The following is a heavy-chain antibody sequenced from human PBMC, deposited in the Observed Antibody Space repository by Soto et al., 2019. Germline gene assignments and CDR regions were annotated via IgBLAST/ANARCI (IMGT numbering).Heavy chain of an antibody. CDR1: GFTFSSYG. Sequence: AGGSLRLSCAASGFTFSSYGMHWVRQAPGKGLEWVAVISYDGSNKYYADSVKGRFTISRDNSKNTLYLQMNSLRAEDTAVYYCAKESLRFRKHYGMDVWGQGTTVTVSS. J-gene: IGHJ6*02. V-gene: IGHV3-30*18. CDR3: AKESLRFRKHYGMDV. D-gene: IGHD3-3*01. CDR2: ISYDGSNK.